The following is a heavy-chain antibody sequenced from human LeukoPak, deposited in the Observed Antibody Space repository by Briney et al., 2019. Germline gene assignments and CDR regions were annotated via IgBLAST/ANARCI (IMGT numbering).Heavy chain of an antibody. V-gene: IGHV3-48*01. CDR2: ISSSSSTI. CDR3: ARDYDFWSGYSATFDY. Sequence: GGSLRLSCAASGFTFSSYSMNWVRQAPGKGLEWVSYISSSSSTIYYADSVKGRFTISRDNAKNSLYLQMNSLRAEDTAVYYCARDYDFWSGYSATFDYWGQGTLVTVSS. J-gene: IGHJ4*02. D-gene: IGHD3-3*01. CDR1: GFTFSSYS.